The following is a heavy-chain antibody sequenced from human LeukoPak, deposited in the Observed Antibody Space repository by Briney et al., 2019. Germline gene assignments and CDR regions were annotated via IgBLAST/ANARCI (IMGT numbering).Heavy chain of an antibody. CDR1: GGSISSSSYY. D-gene: IGHD3-3*01. V-gene: IGHV4-39*01. CDR2: IYYSGST. J-gene: IGHJ4*02. CDR3: ARLRYDFWSGYYSHFDY. Sequence: PSETLSLTCTVSGGSISSSSYYWGWIRQPPGKGLEWIGSIYYSGSTYYNPSLKSRVTISVDTSKNQFSLKLSSVTAADTAVYYCARLRYDFWSGYYSHFDYWGQGTLVTVSS.